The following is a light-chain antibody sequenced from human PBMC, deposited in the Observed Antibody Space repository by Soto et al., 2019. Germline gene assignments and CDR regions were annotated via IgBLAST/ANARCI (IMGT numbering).Light chain of an antibody. CDR2: KAS. CDR3: QHYNSYSEA. J-gene: IGKJ1*01. V-gene: IGKV1-5*03. CDR1: QTISSW. Sequence: DIHMTHSPSTLSVSGGDIVAITCRASQTISSWLAWYQQKPGKAPKLLIYKASTLKSGVPSRFSGSGSGTEFTLTISSLQPDDFATYYCQHYNSYSEAFGQGTKVDIK.